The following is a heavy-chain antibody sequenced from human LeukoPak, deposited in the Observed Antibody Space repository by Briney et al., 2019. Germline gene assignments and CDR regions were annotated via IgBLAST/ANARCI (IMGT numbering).Heavy chain of an antibody. CDR2: ISAYNGNT. V-gene: IGHV1-18*01. CDR3: ARDWDYNDSSGEY. CDR1: GYTFTSYG. Sequence: ASVKVSCKASGYTFTSYGISWVRQAPGQGLEGMGWISAYNGNTNYAQKLQGRVIMTTDTSSSTAYVELRSLRSDDTAVYYCARDWDYNDSSGEYWGQGTLVTVSS. D-gene: IGHD3-22*01. J-gene: IGHJ4*02.